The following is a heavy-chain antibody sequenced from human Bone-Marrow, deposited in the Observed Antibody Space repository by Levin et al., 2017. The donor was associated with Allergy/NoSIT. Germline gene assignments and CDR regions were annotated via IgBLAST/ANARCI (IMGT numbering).Heavy chain of an antibody. CDR3: AAPYSGYDPGYYYYMDV. CDR2: IWYDGSNK. V-gene: IGHV3-33*01. J-gene: IGHJ6*03. D-gene: IGHD5-12*01. Sequence: GGSLRLSCAASGFTFSSYGMHWVRQAPGKGLEWVAVIWYDGSNKYYADSVKGRFTISRDNSKNTLYLQMNSLRAEDTAVYYCAAPYSGYDPGYYYYMDVWGKGTTVTVSS. CDR1: GFTFSSYG.